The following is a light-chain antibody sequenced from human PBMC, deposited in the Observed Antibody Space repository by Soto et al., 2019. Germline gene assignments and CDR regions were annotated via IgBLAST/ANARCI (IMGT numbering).Light chain of an antibody. CDR2: DNN. Sequence: APGQRVTISCSGSSSSIGSNYVSWYQQFPGTAPKLLIYDNNKRPSGIPDRFSGSKSGTSATLGITGLQIGDEADYYCGAWDNSLSAGVFGGGTKVTVL. J-gene: IGLJ3*02. V-gene: IGLV1-51*01. CDR1: SSSIGSNY. CDR3: GAWDNSLSAGV.